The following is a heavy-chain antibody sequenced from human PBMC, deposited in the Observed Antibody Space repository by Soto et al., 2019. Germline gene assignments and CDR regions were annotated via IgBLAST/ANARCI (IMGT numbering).Heavy chain of an antibody. CDR1: GYTFTGYY. Sequence: ASVKVSCKASGYTFTGYYMHWVRQAPGQGLEWMGWINPNSGGTNYAQKFQGWVTMTRDTSISTAYMELSRLRSDDTAVYYCAREEGGGLSDYYYGIDVWGQGTTVTVSS. CDR3: AREEGGGLSDYYYGIDV. J-gene: IGHJ6*02. V-gene: IGHV1-2*04. CDR2: INPNSGGT. D-gene: IGHD6-25*01.